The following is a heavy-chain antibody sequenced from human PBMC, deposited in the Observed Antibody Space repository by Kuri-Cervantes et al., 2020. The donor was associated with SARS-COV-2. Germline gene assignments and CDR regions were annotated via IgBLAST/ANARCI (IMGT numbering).Heavy chain of an antibody. CDR3: TRADFWSGYYGY. V-gene: IGHV3-49*04. D-gene: IGHD3-3*01. Sequence: GESLKISCAASGFTVSSNYMSWVRQAPGKGLEWVGFIRSKAYGGTTEYAASVKGRFTISRDDSKSIAYLQMNSLKTEDTAVYYCTRADFWSGYYGYWGQGTLVTVSS. CDR2: IRSKAYGGTT. CDR1: GFTVSSNY. J-gene: IGHJ4*02.